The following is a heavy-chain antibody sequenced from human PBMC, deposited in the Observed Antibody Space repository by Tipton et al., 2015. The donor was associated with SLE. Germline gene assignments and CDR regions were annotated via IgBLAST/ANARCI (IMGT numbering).Heavy chain of an antibody. CDR2: ISYSGST. J-gene: IGHJ4*02. V-gene: IGHV4-59*11. CDR1: GGSISSHY. Sequence: TLSLTCTVSGGSISSHYWSWIRQPPGKGLEWIGYISYSGSTNYNPSLKSRVTISVDTSKNQFSLNLSSVTAADTAVYYCAKRGVQGVIPDYWGQGTLVTVSS. D-gene: IGHD3-10*01. CDR3: AKRGVQGVIPDY.